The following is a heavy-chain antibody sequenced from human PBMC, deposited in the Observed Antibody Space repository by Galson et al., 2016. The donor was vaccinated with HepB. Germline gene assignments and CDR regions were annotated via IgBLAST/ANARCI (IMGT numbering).Heavy chain of an antibody. J-gene: IGHJ1*01. V-gene: IGHV1-69*13. CDR1: VGTFNRYA. CDR2: IIPFLTTT. Sequence: SVKVSCKASVGTFNRYAITWVRQAPGQGLEWMGGIIPFLTTTNYAQRFQGRLTLTADESTSTAYMELTSLRFDDTAMYYCAGGELAAAGREYFPHWGQGNLVTVSS. D-gene: IGHD6-25*01. CDR3: AGGELAAAGREYFPH.